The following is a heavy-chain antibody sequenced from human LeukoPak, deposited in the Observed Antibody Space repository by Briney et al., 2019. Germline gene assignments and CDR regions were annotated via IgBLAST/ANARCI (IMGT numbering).Heavy chain of an antibody. CDR2: ISSSGSTI. CDR3: ARDGIAAYYYYYYMDV. V-gene: IGHV3-11*01. D-gene: IGHD6-13*01. CDR1: GFTFGDYY. Sequence: GGSLRLSCAASGFTFGDYYMSWIRQAPGKGLEWVSYISSSGSTIYYADSVKGRFTISRDNAKNSLYLQMNSLRAEDTAVYYCARDGIAAYYYYYYMDVWGKGTTVTISS. J-gene: IGHJ6*03.